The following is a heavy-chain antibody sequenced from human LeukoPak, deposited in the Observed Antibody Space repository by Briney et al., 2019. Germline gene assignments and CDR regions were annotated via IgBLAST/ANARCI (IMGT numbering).Heavy chain of an antibody. Sequence: ASVKVSCKASGYTFTDYYIHWMRQAPGLGREWMGWINPNSGATNYAQKFQGRVTMTRVTSIRTAYMELTILRSDDTAVYYCASVYSAKDLAQLDYWGQGTLVTVSS. CDR3: ASVYSAKDLAQLDY. J-gene: IGHJ4*02. D-gene: IGHD4-11*01. CDR2: INPNSGAT. CDR1: GYTFTDYY. V-gene: IGHV1-2*02.